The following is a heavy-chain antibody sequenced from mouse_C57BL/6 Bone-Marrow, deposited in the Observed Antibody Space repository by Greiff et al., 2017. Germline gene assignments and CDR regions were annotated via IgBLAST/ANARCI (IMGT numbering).Heavy chain of an antibody. CDR1: GYTFTSYW. V-gene: IGHV1-50*01. J-gene: IGHJ4*01. D-gene: IGHD2-3*01. CDR2: IDPSDSYT. CDR3: ARDGDY. Sequence: VQLQQPGAELVKPGASVKLSCKASGYTFTSYWMQWVKQRPGQGLEWIGEIDPSDSYTNYHQKFKGKATLTVDTSSSTAYMQLSSLTSEDSAVYYCARDGDYWGQGTSVTVSS.